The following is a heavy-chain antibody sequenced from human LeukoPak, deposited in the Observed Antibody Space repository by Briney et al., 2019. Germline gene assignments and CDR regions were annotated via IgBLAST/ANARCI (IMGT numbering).Heavy chain of an antibody. CDR1: GYTFTSYG. CDR2: ISAYNGNT. J-gene: IGHJ4*02. V-gene: IGHV1-18*01. Sequence: ASVKVSCKASGYTFTSYGISWVRQAPGQGLEWMGWISAYNGNTNYAQKLQGRVTMTTDTSTSTAYMELRSLRSDDTAVYYCARVAHNMDYYDSSGYLGYWGQGTLVTVSS. CDR3: ARVAHNMDYYDSSGYLGY. D-gene: IGHD3-22*01.